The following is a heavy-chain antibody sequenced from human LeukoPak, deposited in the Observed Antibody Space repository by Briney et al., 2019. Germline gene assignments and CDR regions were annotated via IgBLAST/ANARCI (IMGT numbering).Heavy chain of an antibody. CDR2: IIPILGIA. CDR3: VKTGYCSGGSCDNWFDP. D-gene: IGHD2-15*01. V-gene: IGHV1-69*04. J-gene: IGHJ5*02. Sequence: ASVRVSCKASGYLFINYGISWLRQAPGQGLEWMGRIIPILGIANYAQKFQGRVTITADKSTSTAYMELSSLRSEDTAVYYCVKTGYCSGGSCDNWFDPWGQGTLVTVSS. CDR1: GYLFINYG.